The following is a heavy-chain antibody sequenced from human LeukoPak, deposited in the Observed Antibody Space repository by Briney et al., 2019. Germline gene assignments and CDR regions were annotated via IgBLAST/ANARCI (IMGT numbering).Heavy chain of an antibody. Sequence: SETLSLTCAVYGGSCSGYYWSWIRQPPGKGLEWIGEINHSGSTNYNPSLKSRVTISVGTSKNQFSLKLSSVTAADTAVYYCARGRSRDFWSGYHYYYYGMDVWGQGTTVTVSS. CDR3: ARGRSRDFWSGYHYYYYGMDV. D-gene: IGHD3-3*01. V-gene: IGHV4-34*01. CDR1: GGSCSGYY. CDR2: INHSGST. J-gene: IGHJ6*02.